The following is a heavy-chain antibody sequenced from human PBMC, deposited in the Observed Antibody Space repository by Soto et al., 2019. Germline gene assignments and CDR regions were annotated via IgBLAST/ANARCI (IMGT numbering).Heavy chain of an antibody. V-gene: IGHV3-23*01. CDR2: ISGSGGST. CDR1: GFTFSSYA. CDR3: AKDREDSGDYLYYYYGMDV. D-gene: IGHD4-17*01. J-gene: IGHJ6*02. Sequence: GGSLRLSCAASGFTFSSYAMSWVRQAPGKGLEWVSAISGSGGSTYYADSVKGRFTISRDNSKNTLYLQMNSLRAEDTAVYYCAKDREDSGDYLYYYYGMDVWGQGTTVTVSS.